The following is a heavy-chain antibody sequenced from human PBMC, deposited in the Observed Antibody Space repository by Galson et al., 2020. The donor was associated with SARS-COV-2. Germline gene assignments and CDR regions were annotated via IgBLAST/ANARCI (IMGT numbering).Heavy chain of an antibody. V-gene: IGHV5-10-1*01. D-gene: IGHD2-8*01. CDR1: GYTFTSNW. J-gene: IGHJ5*02. CDR3: ARGVNWFDP. Sequence: GESLKISCKGSGYTFTSNWISWVRQMPGKGLEWMGRIDPSDSYINYSPSFQGHVTISADKSISTAYLQWGSLQASDTAIYYCARGVNWFDPWGQGTLVTVSS. CDR2: IDPSDSYI.